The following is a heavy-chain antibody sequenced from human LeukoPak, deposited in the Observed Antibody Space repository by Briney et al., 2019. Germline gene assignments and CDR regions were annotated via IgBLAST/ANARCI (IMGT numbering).Heavy chain of an antibody. CDR2: VKNRGDGRTT. D-gene: IGHD3-16*01. CDR1: TFTKAW. J-gene: IGHJ4*02. CDR3: TTEYYGGFDN. V-gene: IGHV3-15*07. Sequence: PGGSLRLSCVVSTFTKAWMNWVRQAPGKGLEWVGRVKNRGDGRTTDYAAPVKGRFTISRDDLKRTVYLQMNNLKTEDTAVYFCTTEYYGGFDNWGQGTLVTVSS.